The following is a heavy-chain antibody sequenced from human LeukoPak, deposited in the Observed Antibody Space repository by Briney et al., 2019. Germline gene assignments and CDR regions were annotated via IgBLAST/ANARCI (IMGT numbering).Heavy chain of an antibody. CDR3: ARGTAMAVTTFDY. CDR2: IYHSGST. D-gene: IGHD5-18*01. Sequence: PSETLSLTCAVSGGSISRSNWWRWGRQPPGKGLEWIGEIYHSGSTNYNPSLKSRVTISVDKSKNQFSLKLSSVTAADTAVYYCARGTAMAVTTFDYWGQGTLVTVSS. J-gene: IGHJ4*02. V-gene: IGHV4-4*02. CDR1: GGSISRSNW.